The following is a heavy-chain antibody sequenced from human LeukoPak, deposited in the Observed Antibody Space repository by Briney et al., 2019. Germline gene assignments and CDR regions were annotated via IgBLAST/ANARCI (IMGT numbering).Heavy chain of an antibody. CDR3: ARVVASISIDS. V-gene: IGHV4-38-2*02. Sequence: KTSETLSLTCIVSGYSISSDYFWGWVRQPPGKGPEWIGSIFHSGSVYYNPSLQSRVTISVDTSTNRFSLKLTSVTAADTALYYCARVVASISIDSWGQGTLVTVSS. D-gene: IGHD2-21*02. J-gene: IGHJ4*02. CDR1: GYSISSDYF. CDR2: IFHSGSV.